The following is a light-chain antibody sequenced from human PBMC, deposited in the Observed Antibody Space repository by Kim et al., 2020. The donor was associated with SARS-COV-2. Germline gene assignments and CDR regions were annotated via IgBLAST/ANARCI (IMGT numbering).Light chain of an antibody. CDR3: QQYYDWWT. V-gene: IGKV3-15*01. CDR2: GAS. CDR1: QSVSSN. Sequence: EIVMTQSPATLSLSPGERATLSCRASQSVSSNLAWYQQRPGQAPRLLIYGASTRATGIPARFSGSGSGPEFTLTISSLQSEDFAVYYCQQYYDWWTFGQGTKVDIK. J-gene: IGKJ1*01.